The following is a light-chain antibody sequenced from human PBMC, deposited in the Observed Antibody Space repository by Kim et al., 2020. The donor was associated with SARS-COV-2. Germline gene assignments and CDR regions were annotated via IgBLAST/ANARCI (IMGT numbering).Light chain of an antibody. CDR1: SSNIGSNY. CDR3: AAWDDSLSGGV. CDR2: RNN. V-gene: IGLV1-47*01. Sequence: ELTQPPSASGTPGQRVTISFSGSSSNIGSNYVYWYQQLPGTAPKLLIYRNNQRPSGVPDRFSGSKSGTSASLAISGLRSEDEADYYCAAWDDSLSGGVFGGGTQLPVL. J-gene: IGLJ3*02.